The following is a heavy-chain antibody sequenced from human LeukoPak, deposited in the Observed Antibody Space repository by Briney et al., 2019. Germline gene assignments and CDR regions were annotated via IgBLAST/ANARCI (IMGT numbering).Heavy chain of an antibody. V-gene: IGHV4-30-4*01. J-gene: IGHJ3*02. CDR1: GGSISSGDYY. Sequence: SQTLSLTCTVSGGSISSGDYYWSWIRQPPEKGLEWIGYIYYSGSTYYNPSLKSRVTISVDTSKNQFSLKLSSVTAADTAVYYCARYIVVVVAATPNAFDIWGQGTMVTVSS. CDR2: IYYSGST. CDR3: ARYIVVVVAATPNAFDI. D-gene: IGHD2-15*01.